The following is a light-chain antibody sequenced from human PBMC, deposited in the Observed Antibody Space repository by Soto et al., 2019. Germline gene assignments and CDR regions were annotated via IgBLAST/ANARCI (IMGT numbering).Light chain of an antibody. CDR3: QPANSFPLT. CDR2: AAS. J-gene: IGKJ4*01. V-gene: IGKV1-12*01. Sequence: DIQMPQSPSSVSLSVGDRVTSTYRASPGLSSWLAWYQQKPGKAPKLLIYAASSLQSGIPSRFSGSGSGTDFTPTNSSLQTEDFATYYCQPANSFPLTFGGGTKVEIK. CDR1: PGLSSW.